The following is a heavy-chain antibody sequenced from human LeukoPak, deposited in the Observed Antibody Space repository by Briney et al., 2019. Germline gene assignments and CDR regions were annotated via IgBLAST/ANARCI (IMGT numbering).Heavy chain of an antibody. J-gene: IGHJ3*01. Sequence: GASLQTSCKGSGYSFTNYWFVWVRQLPGKGLEWMGVIYPGDSDTSYNPSFQGHVTISADKSNTPVYLHWSSVNALDTAIYYCASRRGVGSNDAIHVWVQGGRVSVCS. V-gene: IGHV5-51*01. D-gene: IGHD1-26*01. CDR1: GYSFTNYW. CDR2: IYPGDSDT. CDR3: ASRRGVGSNDAIHV.